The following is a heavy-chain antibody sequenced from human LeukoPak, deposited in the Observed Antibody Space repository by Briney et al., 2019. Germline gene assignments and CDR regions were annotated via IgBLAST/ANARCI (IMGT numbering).Heavy chain of an antibody. J-gene: IGHJ5*02. CDR3: ARGPRGYDSSGGP. CDR1: GFTFSSYW. Sequence: GGSLRLSCAASGFTFSSYWMSWVRQTPGKGLEWLANIKQEGTETYYVDSVKGRFTISRDNAKSSLYLQMNSLRAEDTAVYYCARGPRGYDSSGGPWGQGTLVTVSS. V-gene: IGHV3-7*01. D-gene: IGHD3-22*01. CDR2: IKQEGTET.